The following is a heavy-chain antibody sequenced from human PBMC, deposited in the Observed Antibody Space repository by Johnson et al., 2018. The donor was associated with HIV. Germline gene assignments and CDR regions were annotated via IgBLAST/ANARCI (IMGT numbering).Heavy chain of an antibody. CDR2: MGTAGDT. CDR3: ARSSGSYWRGTFDI. CDR1: GFTFSNYD. Sequence: EVQLVESGGDWVQRGGSLKLSCAASGFTFSNYDIHWVRQATGKGLEWVSTMGTAGDTYYAGSVKGRFTVSRENAKNSLYLQMNSLRAEDTALYYCARSSGSYWRGTFDIWGQGTMVTVSS. D-gene: IGHD1-26*01. J-gene: IGHJ3*02. V-gene: IGHV3-13*01.